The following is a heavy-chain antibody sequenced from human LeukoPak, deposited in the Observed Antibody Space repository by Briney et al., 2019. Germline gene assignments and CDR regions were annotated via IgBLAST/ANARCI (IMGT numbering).Heavy chain of an antibody. Sequence: PSGTLSLTCAVSGGSISSSNWWSWVRQPPGKGLEWIGEIYHSGSAYYNPSLKSRVTISVDTSKNQFSLKLSSVTAADTAVYFCARAKIAARDPNNWFDPWGQGTLVTVSS. CDR2: IYHSGSA. CDR3: ARAKIAARDPNNWFDP. CDR1: GGSISSSNW. J-gene: IGHJ5*02. V-gene: IGHV4-4*02. D-gene: IGHD6-6*01.